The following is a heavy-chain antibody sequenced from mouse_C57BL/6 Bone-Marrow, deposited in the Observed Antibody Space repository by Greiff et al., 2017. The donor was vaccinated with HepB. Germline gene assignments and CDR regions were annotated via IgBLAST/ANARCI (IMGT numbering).Heavy chain of an antibody. J-gene: IGHJ4*01. CDR2: IHPNSGST. CDR1: GYTFTSYW. CDR3: ARPLYYYGSSYYAMDY. V-gene: IGHV1-64*01. D-gene: IGHD1-1*01. Sequence: QVQLQQPGAELVKPGASVKLSCKASGYTFTSYWMHWVKQRPGQGLEWIGMIHPNSGSTNYNEKFKSKATLTVEQASSTAYMQLSSLTSEDSAVYYCARPLYYYGSSYYAMDYWGQGTSVTVSS.